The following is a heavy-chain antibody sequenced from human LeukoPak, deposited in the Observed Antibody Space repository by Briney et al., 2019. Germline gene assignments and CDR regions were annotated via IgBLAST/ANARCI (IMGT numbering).Heavy chain of an antibody. D-gene: IGHD6-13*01. CDR3: ARAPIAAAGNFDY. CDR1: GFTFSSYA. Sequence: PGGSLRLSCAASGFTFSSYAMHWVRQAPGKGLEWVAVISYDGSNKYYADSVKGRFTISRGNSKNTLYLQMNSLRAEDTAVYYCARAPIAAAGNFDYWGQGTLVTVSS. J-gene: IGHJ4*02. V-gene: IGHV3-30-3*01. CDR2: ISYDGSNK.